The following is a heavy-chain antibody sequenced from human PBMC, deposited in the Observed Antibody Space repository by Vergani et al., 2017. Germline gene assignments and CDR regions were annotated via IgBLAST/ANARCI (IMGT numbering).Heavy chain of an antibody. CDR3: AKYLRDSTDGLPDS. J-gene: IGHJ4*02. CDR1: GCTFSNFG. V-gene: IGHV3-30*02. Sequence: QVQLVESAGGVVQPGGSLILSCAASGCTFSNFGMHWIRQAPGKGVEWLAYIGKDGINTRYRDAVKGRFTVSRDNSKDILYLQMDSLGSEDTALYYCAKYLRDSTDGLPDSWGPGTLVIVSS. CDR2: IGKDGINT. D-gene: IGHD2-21*02.